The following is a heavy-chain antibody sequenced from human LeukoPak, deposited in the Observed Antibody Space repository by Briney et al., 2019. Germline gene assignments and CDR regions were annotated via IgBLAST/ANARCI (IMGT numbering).Heavy chain of an antibody. CDR3: AKEYGYDYNYFYSMDV. J-gene: IGHJ6*04. V-gene: IGHV3-30*02. D-gene: IGHD1-1*01. Sequence: GGSLRLSCTTSGFTFGDYAMSWVRQAPGKGLEWVAFIRYDGSNKYHADSVKGRLTISRDNSKNTVYLQMNSLRAEDTAVYFCAKEYGYDYNYFYSMDVWGKGTRSPSPQ. CDR2: IRYDGSNK. CDR1: GFTFGDYA.